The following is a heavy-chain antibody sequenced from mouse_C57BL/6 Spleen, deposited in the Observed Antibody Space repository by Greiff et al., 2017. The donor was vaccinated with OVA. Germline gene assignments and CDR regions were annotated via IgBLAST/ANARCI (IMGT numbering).Heavy chain of an antibody. CDR3: ARRITTVVATDYYAMDY. CDR1: GYTFTSYW. CDR2: IDPSDSET. D-gene: IGHD1-1*01. Sequence: QVQLQQPGAELVRPGSSVKLSCRASGYTFTSYWMHWVKQRPIQGLEWIGNIDPSDSETHYNQKFKDKATLTVDKSSSTAYMQLSSLTSEDSAVYYCARRITTVVATDYYAMDYWGQGTSVTVSS. J-gene: IGHJ4*01. V-gene: IGHV1-52*01.